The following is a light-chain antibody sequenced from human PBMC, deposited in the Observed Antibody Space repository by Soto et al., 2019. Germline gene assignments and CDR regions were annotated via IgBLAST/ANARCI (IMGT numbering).Light chain of an antibody. CDR1: QSISSY. CDR2: AAS. V-gene: IGKV1-39*01. Sequence: DIQMTQSPSSLSASVGDRVTISCRSSQSISSYLNWYQQKPGKAPKLLIYAASSLQSGVPSRFSGSGSGTDFTLTISSLQSEDFATYYCQQSYSTPITFGQGTRLEIK. J-gene: IGKJ5*01. CDR3: QQSYSTPIT.